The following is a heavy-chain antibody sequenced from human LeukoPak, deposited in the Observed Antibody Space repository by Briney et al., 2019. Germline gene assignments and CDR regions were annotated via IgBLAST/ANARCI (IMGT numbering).Heavy chain of an antibody. CDR3: AELGITMIGGV. CDR1: ALTFSSYD. J-gene: IGHJ6*04. Sequence: GGSLRLSCAAPALTFSSYDMNWVRQAPGKGLEWVSYISSSGSTIYYADSAKGRFTISRDNAKNSLYPQMNSLRAEDTAVYYCAELGITMIGGVWGKGTTVTISS. V-gene: IGHV3-48*03. CDR2: ISSSGSTI. D-gene: IGHD3-10*02.